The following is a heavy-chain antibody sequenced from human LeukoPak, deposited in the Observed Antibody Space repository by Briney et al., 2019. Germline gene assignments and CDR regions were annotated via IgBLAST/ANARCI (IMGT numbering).Heavy chain of an antibody. J-gene: IGHJ4*01. D-gene: IGHD6-25*01. Sequence: GGSLRLSCAGSGFTFSSYAIHWLRQAPGKGLEYVSSISSNGGSTHYANSVKGRFTISRDNSKNTLYLQMGSLRTEDMAVYYCAKGLHSGMAAENFEYWGHGTLVTVSS. CDR3: AKGLHSGMAAENFEY. CDR1: GFTFSSYA. V-gene: IGHV3-64*01. CDR2: ISSNGGST.